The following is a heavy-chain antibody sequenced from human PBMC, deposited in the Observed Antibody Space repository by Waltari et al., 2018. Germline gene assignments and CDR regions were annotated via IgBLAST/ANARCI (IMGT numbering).Heavy chain of an antibody. V-gene: IGHV3-33*01. J-gene: IGHJ4*02. Sequence: QVQLVESGGGVVQPGRSLRLSCAASGFTFGSYGMHWVRQAPGKGLEWVAVIWYDGSNKYYADSVKGRFTISRDNSKNTLYLQMNSLRAEDTAVYYCARGGWLQSSYYFDYWGQGTLVTVSS. D-gene: IGHD5-12*01. CDR1: GFTFGSYG. CDR3: ARGGWLQSSYYFDY. CDR2: IWYDGSNK.